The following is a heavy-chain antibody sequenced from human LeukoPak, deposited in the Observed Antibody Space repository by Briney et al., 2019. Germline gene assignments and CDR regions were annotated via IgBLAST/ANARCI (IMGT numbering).Heavy chain of an antibody. J-gene: IGHJ3*01. CDR1: GDSIISNIYW. CDR3: ARRRHNFDFYDV. CDR2: TFYTGRT. Sequence: PSETLSLTCTVSGDSIISNIYWWDWVRLPPGKGLEWIGATFYTGRTFYSPSLKSRVTIFVDTSKNQFSLDLSSATAADTAVYYCARRRHNFDFYDVWGQGTRVTVSS. D-gene: IGHD3/OR15-3a*01. V-gene: IGHV4-39*01.